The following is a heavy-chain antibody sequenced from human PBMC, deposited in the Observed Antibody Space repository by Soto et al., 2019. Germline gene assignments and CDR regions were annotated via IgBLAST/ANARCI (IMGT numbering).Heavy chain of an antibody. CDR3: ASVFFLRYFDWLDLFYY. D-gene: IGHD3-9*01. CDR1: CYTFTSYG. CDR2: IGAYNGNT. V-gene: IGHV1-18*01. J-gene: IGHJ4*01. Sequence: ASVNVSCKASCYTFTSYGISWVRQAPGQGLEWMGWIGAYNGNTNYAQKLQGRVTMTTDTSTSTAYMELRSLRSDDTAVYYCASVFFLRYFDWLDLFYYCGQGTPVTVSS.